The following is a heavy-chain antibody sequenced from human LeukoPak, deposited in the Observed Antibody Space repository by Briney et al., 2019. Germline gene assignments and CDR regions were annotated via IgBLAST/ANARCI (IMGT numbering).Heavy chain of an antibody. J-gene: IGHJ3*02. CDR2: IDGDDDK. CDR1: GFSLSTSGRG. CDR3: ARIACFGEPDAFDI. Sequence: DSGPALVKPTQTLTLTCTFSGFSLSTSGRGVSWIRQPPGKALEWLPRIDGDDDKFYSTAPKTRLTISKDTYKNQVVLTMTNMDPVDTDTYSCARIACFGEPDAFDIWGQGTMVTVSS. V-gene: IGHV2-70*17. D-gene: IGHD3-10*01.